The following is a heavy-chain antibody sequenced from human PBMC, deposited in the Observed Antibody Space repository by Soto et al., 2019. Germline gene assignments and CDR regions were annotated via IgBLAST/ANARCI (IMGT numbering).Heavy chain of an antibody. CDR1: GFSFSNFW. D-gene: IGHD6-19*01. Sequence: EVQLVESGGDLVQPGGSLRLSCAASGFSFSNFWMTWVRQAPGRGLEWVANIKQDGSTKYYVDSVRGRFTISRDNAKNLLYLQMNSLRAEDTAIYYCAGGAGWVFDRWRQGTLVTVSS. J-gene: IGHJ4*02. CDR2: IKQDGSTK. V-gene: IGHV3-7*01. CDR3: AGGAGWVFDR.